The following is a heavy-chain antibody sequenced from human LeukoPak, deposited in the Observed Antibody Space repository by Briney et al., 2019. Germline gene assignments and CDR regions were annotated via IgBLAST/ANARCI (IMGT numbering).Heavy chain of an antibody. CDR2: ISYDGSNK. V-gene: IGHV3-30*04. J-gene: IGHJ4*02. CDR3: ARDHYDSSGYLSSYFDY. Sequence: GRSLRLSCAASGFTFSSYAIHWVRQAPGKGLEWVAVISYDGSNKYYADSVKGRFTISRDNSKNTLYLQMNSLRAEDTAVYYCARDHYDSSGYLSSYFDYWGQGTLVTVSS. CDR1: GFTFSSYA. D-gene: IGHD3-22*01.